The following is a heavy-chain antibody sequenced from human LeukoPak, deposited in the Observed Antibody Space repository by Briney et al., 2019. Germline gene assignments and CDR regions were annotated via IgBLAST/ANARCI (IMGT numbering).Heavy chain of an antibody. CDR3: AKGAAGTSALVYWYFDL. D-gene: IGHD6-13*01. J-gene: IGHJ2*01. Sequence: GRSLRLFCAVSGYIFEVYDMHWVRQARGKGLEWVSGISWNSGSIGYADSVKGRFTISRDNAKNSLYLQMNSLRAEDTALYYCAKGAAGTSALVYWYFDLWGRGTLVTVSS. CDR2: ISWNSGSI. CDR1: GYIFEVYD. V-gene: IGHV3-9*01.